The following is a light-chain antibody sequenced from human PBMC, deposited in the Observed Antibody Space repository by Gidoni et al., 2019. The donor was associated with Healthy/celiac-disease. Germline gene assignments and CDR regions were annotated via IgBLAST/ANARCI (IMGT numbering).Light chain of an antibody. CDR3: QQYYSTPFT. CDR2: WAS. V-gene: IGKV4-1*01. Sequence: DIVMTQSPDSLAVSLGERATINCKSSQSVLYSSNNKNYLAWYQQKPGQPPKLLIYWASTRESGVPDRFSGSGSGTDFTLTISSLQAVVVAVYYCQQYYSTPFTFGPGTKVDIK. J-gene: IGKJ3*01. CDR1: QSVLYSSNNKNY.